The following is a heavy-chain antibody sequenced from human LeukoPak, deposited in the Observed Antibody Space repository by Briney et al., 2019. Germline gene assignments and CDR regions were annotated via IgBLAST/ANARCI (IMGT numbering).Heavy chain of an antibody. CDR2: ITSSGGGT. V-gene: IGHV3-23*01. CDR1: GFTFSNYV. D-gene: IGHD6-6*01. CDR3: AKKRGSIAAFDS. J-gene: IGHJ4*02. Sequence: HSGGSLRLSCAASGFTFSNYVISWVRQAPGKGLEWVSSITSSGGGTYYADSVKGRFTISRDNSKNTLYLQMNSLRAEDTAVYYCAKKRGSIAAFDSWGQGTLVTVSP.